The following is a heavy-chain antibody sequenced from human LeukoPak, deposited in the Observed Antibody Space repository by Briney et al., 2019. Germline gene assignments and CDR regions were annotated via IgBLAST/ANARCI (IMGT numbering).Heavy chain of an antibody. D-gene: IGHD3-22*01. CDR3: ARGATPYYYDSSGSYYFDY. J-gene: IGHJ4*02. CDR2: ISAYNGNT. Sequence: ASVKVSCKASGYTFTSYGISWVRQAPGQGLEWMGWISAYNGNTNYAQKLQGRVTMTTDTSTSTAYMELRSLRSEDTAVYYCARGATPYYYDSSGSYYFDYWGQGTLVTVSS. CDR1: GYTFTSYG. V-gene: IGHV1-18*01.